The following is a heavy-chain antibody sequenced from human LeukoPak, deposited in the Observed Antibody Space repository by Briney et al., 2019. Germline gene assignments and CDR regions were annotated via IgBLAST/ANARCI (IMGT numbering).Heavy chain of an antibody. D-gene: IGHD1-26*01. CDR2: ISGSGGST. Sequence: GGSLRLSCAASGFTFSGYVMTWVRQPPGKGLQWVADISGSGGSTYYADSVKGRFSISRDNSKNTLYLQMNSLRAEDTAVYYCAKAIVGATTPFDYWGQGTLVTVSS. CDR3: AKAIVGATTPFDY. J-gene: IGHJ4*02. V-gene: IGHV3-23*01. CDR1: GFTFSGYV.